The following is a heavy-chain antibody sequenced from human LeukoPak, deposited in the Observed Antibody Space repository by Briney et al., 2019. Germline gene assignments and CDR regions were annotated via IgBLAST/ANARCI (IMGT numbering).Heavy chain of an antibody. J-gene: IGHJ4*02. V-gene: IGHV3-30-3*01. Sequence: PGRSLRLSCAASEFTFSNYALHWVRQAPGKGLQWVAVISYDGNTTHYADSVKGRFIISRDTSKNTLYLQMNSLRAEDTAVYYCARSGGLQKFDYWGQGTLVTVSS. CDR1: EFTFSNYA. D-gene: IGHD4-11*01. CDR3: ARSGGLQKFDY. CDR2: ISYDGNTT.